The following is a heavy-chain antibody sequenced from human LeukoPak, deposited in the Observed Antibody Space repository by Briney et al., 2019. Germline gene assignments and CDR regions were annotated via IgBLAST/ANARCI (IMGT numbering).Heavy chain of an antibody. D-gene: IGHD3-22*01. CDR1: GFTFSGSA. CDR2: IGSKTNSYAT. V-gene: IGHV3-73*01. J-gene: IGHJ4*02. Sequence: GGSLKLSCAASGFTFSGSAMHWVRQASGKGLEWVSRIGSKTNSYATTYAASVKGRFTISRDDSKNTAYLQMNSLKTEDTAVYYCSSTYDSNGWLFDYWGQGTLVTVSS. CDR3: SSTYDSNGWLFDY.